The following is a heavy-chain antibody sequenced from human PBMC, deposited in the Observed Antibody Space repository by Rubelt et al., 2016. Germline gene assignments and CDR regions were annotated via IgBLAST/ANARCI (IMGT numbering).Heavy chain of an antibody. D-gene: IGHD6-13*01. Sequence: SGSTYYNPSLKSRVTISVDTSKNQFSLKLSSVTAADTAVYYCARARGYPGGYYFDYWGQGTLVTVSS. V-gene: IGHV4-39*07. CDR3: ARARGYPGGYYFDY. CDR2: SGST. J-gene: IGHJ4*02.